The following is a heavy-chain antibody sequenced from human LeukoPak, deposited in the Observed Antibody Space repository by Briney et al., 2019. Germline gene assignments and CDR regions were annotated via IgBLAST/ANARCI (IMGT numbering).Heavy chain of an antibody. CDR3: AREGYDSSGYRGRSGNYYAMDV. CDR2: ISSSSSYI. J-gene: IGHJ6*02. CDR1: GFTFSSYS. Sequence: PGGSLRLSCAASGFTFSSYSMNWVRQAPGKGLEWVSSISSSSSYIYYADSVKGRFTISRDNAKNSLYLQMNSLRAEDTAVYYCAREGYDSSGYRGRSGNYYAMDVWGQGTTVTVSS. D-gene: IGHD3-22*01. V-gene: IGHV3-21*01.